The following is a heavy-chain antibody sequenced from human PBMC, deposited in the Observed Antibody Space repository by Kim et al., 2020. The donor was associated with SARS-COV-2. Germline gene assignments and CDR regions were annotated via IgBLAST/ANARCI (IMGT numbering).Heavy chain of an antibody. CDR3: ARDTFGEGYYYGMDV. D-gene: IGHD3-10*01. V-gene: IGHV1-46*01. J-gene: IGHJ6*02. Sequence: QKVQGRVTITRDTSTSTVYMGLSSLRSEDTAVYDCARDTFGEGYYYGMDVWGQGTTVTVSS.